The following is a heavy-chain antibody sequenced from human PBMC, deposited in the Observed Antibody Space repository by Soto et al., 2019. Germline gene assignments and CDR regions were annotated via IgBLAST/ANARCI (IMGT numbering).Heavy chain of an antibody. CDR2: ISAYNGNT. Sequence: GASVKVSCKASGYTFTSYGISWVRQAPGQGLEWMGWISAYNGNTNYAQKLQGRVTMTTDTSTSTAYMELRSLRSDDTAVYYCARELLWEAVAGSHTYYYYGMDVWGQGTTVTVSS. D-gene: IGHD6-19*01. J-gene: IGHJ6*02. V-gene: IGHV1-18*01. CDR1: GYTFTSYG. CDR3: ARELLWEAVAGSHTYYYYGMDV.